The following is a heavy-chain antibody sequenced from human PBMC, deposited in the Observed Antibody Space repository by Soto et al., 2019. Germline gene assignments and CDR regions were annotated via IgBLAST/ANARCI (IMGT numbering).Heavy chain of an antibody. Sequence: GGSLRLSCAASGFPFSDSALHWVRQASGRGLEWVSYMSSSGATIYYADSVKGRFAISRDNAKNSLYLQMNSLRADDTAVYYCARNTVSAAGADYYGLDVWGQGTTVTVSS. CDR2: MSSSGATI. CDR3: ARNTVSAAGADYYGLDV. CDR1: GFPFSDSA. J-gene: IGHJ6*02. V-gene: IGHV3-11*01. D-gene: IGHD6-13*01.